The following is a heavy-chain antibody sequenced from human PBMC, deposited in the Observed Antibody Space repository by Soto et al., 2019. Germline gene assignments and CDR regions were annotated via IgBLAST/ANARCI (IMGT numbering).Heavy chain of an antibody. D-gene: IGHD1-7*01. CDR2: INPNSGGT. CDR3: ASGLELPRGYFDS. CDR1: RYTFTGYY. Sequence: QVQLVQSGAEVKKPGASVKVSCKASRYTFTGYYMHWVRQAPGQGLEWMGWINPNSGGTNYAQKFQGRVTMTRDTPIRIAYMELSRLRSYDTDVYYCASGLELPRGYFDSWGQGTPVTVSS. J-gene: IGHJ4*02. V-gene: IGHV1-2*02.